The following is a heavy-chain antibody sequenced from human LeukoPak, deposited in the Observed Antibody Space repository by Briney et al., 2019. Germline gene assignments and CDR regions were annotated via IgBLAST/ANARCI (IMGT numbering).Heavy chain of an antibody. V-gene: IGHV3-48*01. CDR2: ISSSSSTI. CDR3: ARVLHKRNYDSSDYYGY. J-gene: IGHJ4*02. CDR1: GFTVSSNS. D-gene: IGHD3-22*01. Sequence: GGSLRLSCTVSGFTVSSNSMNWVHQAPGKGLEWVSYISSSSSTIYYADSVKGRFTISRDNAKNSLYLQMNSLRAEDTAVYYCARVLHKRNYDSSDYYGYWGQGILVTVSS.